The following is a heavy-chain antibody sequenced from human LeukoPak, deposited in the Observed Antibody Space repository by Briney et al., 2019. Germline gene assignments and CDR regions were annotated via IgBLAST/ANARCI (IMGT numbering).Heavy chain of an antibody. CDR1: GGSISSSSYY. CDR2: IYYSGST. V-gene: IGHV4-39*07. J-gene: IGHJ4*02. D-gene: IGHD6-13*01. Sequence: SETLSLTCTVSGGSISSSSYYWGWIRQPPGKGLEWIGSIYYSGSTYYNPSLKSRVTISVDTSKNQFSLKLNSVTAADTAVYYCARGDLGKYSSSWYEYWGQGTLVTVSS. CDR3: ARGDLGKYSSSWYEY.